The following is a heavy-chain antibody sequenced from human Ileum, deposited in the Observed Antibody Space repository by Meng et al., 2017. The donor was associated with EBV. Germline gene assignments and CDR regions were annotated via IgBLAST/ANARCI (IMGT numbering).Heavy chain of an antibody. J-gene: IGHJ4*02. D-gene: IGHD4-23*01. CDR2: IQHSGST. Sequence: QLQLQGAGSGLANPSQTLSLTCAGSGCSSSSGGHSWSWIRQPPGKGLEWIGDIQHSGSTYYNPSLKSRVTISVDRSRNQFSLKLSSVTAADTAVYYCARAHPVVYFFDYWGQGTLVTVSS. V-gene: IGHV4-30-2*01. CDR3: ARAHPVVYFFDY. CDR1: GCSSSSGGHS.